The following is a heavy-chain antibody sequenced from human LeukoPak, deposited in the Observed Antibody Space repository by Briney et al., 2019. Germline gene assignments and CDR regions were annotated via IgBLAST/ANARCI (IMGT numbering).Heavy chain of an antibody. CDR1: GGSIRSNNHY. J-gene: IGHJ5*02. Sequence: SETLSLTCTVSGGSIRSNNHYWGWIRQPPGKGLEWIGNVFHSGSTFYNPSLKNRVTMSVDTSKNQFSLTLSSVTAADTAVYYCAREGEGYSYLNWFDPWGRGSLVTVSS. CDR2: VFHSGST. CDR3: AREGEGYSYLNWFDP. D-gene: IGHD5-18*01. V-gene: IGHV4-39*07.